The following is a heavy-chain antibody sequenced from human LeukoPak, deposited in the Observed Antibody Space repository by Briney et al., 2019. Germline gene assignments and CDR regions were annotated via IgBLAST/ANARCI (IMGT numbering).Heavy chain of an antibody. CDR3: ARGHSFSSSWSRSALAI. CDR1: GGSINSGTYY. CDR2: IDTSGST. Sequence: SETLSLTCTVSGGSINSGTYYWNWIRQPAGKGLEWLGRIDTSGSTHYNPSLTSRVTISLDTTNNQFSLTLISVTAADTAVYYCARGHSFSSSWSRSALAIWGQGTMVPVYS. D-gene: IGHD6-13*01. V-gene: IGHV4-61*02. J-gene: IGHJ3*02.